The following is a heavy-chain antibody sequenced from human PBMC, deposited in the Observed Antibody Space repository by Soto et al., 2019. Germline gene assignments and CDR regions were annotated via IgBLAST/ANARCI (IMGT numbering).Heavy chain of an antibody. V-gene: IGHV6-1*01. D-gene: IGHD3-10*01. CDR1: GDSVSSNRAG. J-gene: IGHJ4*02. Sequence: PSQTLSLTCAISGDSVSSNRAGCNWIRQSPSRGLEWLGRTYYRSKWSNDYALSVKSRITINPDTSKNQFSLQLNSVSPEDTAVYYCARDSFHYSGSGSFFDYWGQGMLVTVSS. CDR2: TYYRSKWSN. CDR3: ARDSFHYSGSGSFFDY.